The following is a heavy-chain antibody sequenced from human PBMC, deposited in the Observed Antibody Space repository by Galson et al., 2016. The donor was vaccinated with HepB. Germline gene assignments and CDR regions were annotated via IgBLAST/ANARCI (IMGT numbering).Heavy chain of an antibody. J-gene: IGHJ6*04. CDR2: ILGNGHQT. D-gene: IGHD3-16*02. CDR3: VRDIYYDYSWGAYRYPIYGLDF. V-gene: IGHV3-23*01. Sequence: SLRLSCAATGFSFSIYAMSWVRQTPGRGMEWVGGILGNGHQTYYADSVKGRFTIPRENSKNTVNLQMNYLRAEDTAVYYCVRDIYYDYSWGAYRYPIYGLDFWGKGTTVTGSS. CDR1: GFSFSIYA.